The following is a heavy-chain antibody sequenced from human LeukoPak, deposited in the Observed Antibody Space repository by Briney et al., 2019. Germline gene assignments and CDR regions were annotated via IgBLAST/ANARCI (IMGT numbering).Heavy chain of an antibody. D-gene: IGHD3-10*01. V-gene: IGHV3-30*04. CDR2: TSYDGINE. Sequence: GGSLRLSCAASGFTFSSYAMSWVRQAPGKGLEWVAFTSYDGINEYYIDSVKGRFTISRDNSNNTLYLQMNSLRPEDTAVYFCARDYAATYGAIDHWGQGTLVTVSS. J-gene: IGHJ4*02. CDR1: GFTFSSYA. CDR3: ARDYAATYGAIDH.